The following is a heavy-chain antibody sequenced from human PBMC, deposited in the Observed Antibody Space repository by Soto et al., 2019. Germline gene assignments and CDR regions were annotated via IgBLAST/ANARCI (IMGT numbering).Heavy chain of an antibody. V-gene: IGHV4-30-4*01. CDR3: ARVRDWGSAGDY. Sequence: SEPLSLTCSVSSGSVSSADYYWSWIRQPPGKGLEWIGYIYYSGSTYYNPSLKSRVTISVDTSKNQFSLKLSSVTAADTAVYYCARVRDWGSAGDYWGQGTLVTVSS. D-gene: IGHD7-27*01. J-gene: IGHJ4*02. CDR2: IYYSGST. CDR1: SGSVSSADYY.